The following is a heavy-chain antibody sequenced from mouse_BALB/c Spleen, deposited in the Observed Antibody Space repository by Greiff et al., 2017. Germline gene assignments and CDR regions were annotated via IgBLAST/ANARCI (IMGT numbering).Heavy chain of an antibody. CDR3: ARGAYGNYAMAY. Sequence: EVQLQQSGPELVKPGASVKISCKASGYSFTGYYMHWVKQRHVKSLEWIGRINPYNGATSYNQKFKDKASLTVDKSSSTAYMELRSLTSEDSAVYYGARGAYGNYAMAYWGQGTSVTVSS. J-gene: IGHJ4*01. CDR1: GYSFTGYY. V-gene: IGHV1-26*01. D-gene: IGHD2-1*01. CDR2: INPYNGAT.